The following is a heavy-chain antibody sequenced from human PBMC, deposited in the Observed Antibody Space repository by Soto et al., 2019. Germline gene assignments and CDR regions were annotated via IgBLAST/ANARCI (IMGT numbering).Heavy chain of an antibody. CDR1: GFSLTTSGVG. CDR2: IYWDDDK. Sequence: QITLKESGPTLVKPTQTLTLTCTFSGFSLTTSGVGVGWIRQPPGKALEWLALIYWDDDKRYSPSLKSRLTITNDTSKNPVVLPMTNMAPADTATYFCAPSTTTVTWWFDPWGQGTLVTVSS. D-gene: IGHD4-17*01. CDR3: APSTTTVTWWFDP. V-gene: IGHV2-5*02. J-gene: IGHJ5*02.